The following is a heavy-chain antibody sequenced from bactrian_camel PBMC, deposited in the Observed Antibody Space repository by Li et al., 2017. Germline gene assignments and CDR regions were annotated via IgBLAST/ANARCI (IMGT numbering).Heavy chain of an antibody. CDR3: AAGTTCLSLSRSYEYNT. CDR2: MGSIGSE. J-gene: IGHJ6*01. V-gene: IGHV3S53*01. Sequence: HVQLVESGGGSVQAGGALKLSCVASESIETFFVGWFRQAPGKAREAIAIMGSIGSETYADSVTGRVTISKDNAKNTVELHMVGLKPEDTAMYYCAAGTTCLSLSRSYEYNTWGQRTQVTVS. D-gene: IGHD1*01. CDR1: ESIETFFV.